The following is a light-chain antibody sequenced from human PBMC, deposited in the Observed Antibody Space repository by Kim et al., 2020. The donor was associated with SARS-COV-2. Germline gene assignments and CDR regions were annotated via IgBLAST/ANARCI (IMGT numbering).Light chain of an antibody. Sequence: PGEPVTLPCASSTGPVTSSHYPYWFQQRPGQAPRTLISDTSNTHSWTPARFSGSLLGDKAALTLSGAQPEDEADYYCLLSYSGAWVFGGGTQLTVL. V-gene: IGLV7-46*01. J-gene: IGLJ3*02. CDR2: DTS. CDR1: TGPVTSSHY. CDR3: LLSYSGAWV.